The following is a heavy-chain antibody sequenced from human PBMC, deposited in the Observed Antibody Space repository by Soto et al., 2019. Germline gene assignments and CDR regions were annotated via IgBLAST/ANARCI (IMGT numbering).Heavy chain of an antibody. CDR3: ARGAWFGELLSYFDY. V-gene: IGHV4-30-4*01. CDR1: GGSISSGDYY. CDR2: IYYSGST. D-gene: IGHD3-10*01. J-gene: IGHJ4*02. Sequence: QVQLQESGPGLVKPSQTLSLTCTVSGGSISSGDYYWSWIRQPPGKGLEWIGYIYYSGSTYYNPSLKSRVTISVDTSKNQFSLKLSSVTAADTAVYYCARGAWFGELLSYFDYWGQGTLVTVSS.